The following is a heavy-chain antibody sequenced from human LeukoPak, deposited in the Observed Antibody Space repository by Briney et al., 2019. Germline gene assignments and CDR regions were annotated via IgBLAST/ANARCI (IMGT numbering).Heavy chain of an antibody. J-gene: IGHJ6*03. CDR2: IKNDGSST. CDR1: EINFSSYW. V-gene: IGHV3-74*01. CDR3: AKGGAAAGRYYYYYMDV. Sequence: GGSLRLSCAASEINFSSYWMHWVRQAPGKGLVWVSRIKNDGSSTIYADSVKGRFTISSDNAKNTLYLQMNNLRVEDTALYYCAKGGAAAGRYYYYYMDVWGKGTTVIVSS. D-gene: IGHD6-13*01.